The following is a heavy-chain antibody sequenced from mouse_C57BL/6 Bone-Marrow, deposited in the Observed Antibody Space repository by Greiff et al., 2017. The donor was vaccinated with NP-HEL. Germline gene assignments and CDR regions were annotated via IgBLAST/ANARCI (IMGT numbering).Heavy chain of an antibody. CDR3: ARRELGDYFDY. CDR2: IYPGDGDT. D-gene: IGHD4-1*01. V-gene: IGHV1-82*01. CDR1: GYAFSSSW. J-gene: IGHJ2*01. Sequence: VKLQESGPELVKPGASVKISCKASGYAFSSSWMNWVKQRPGKGLEWIGRIYPGDGDTNYNGKFKGKATLTADKSSSTAYMQLSSLTSEDSAVYFCARRELGDYFDYWGHGTTLTVSS.